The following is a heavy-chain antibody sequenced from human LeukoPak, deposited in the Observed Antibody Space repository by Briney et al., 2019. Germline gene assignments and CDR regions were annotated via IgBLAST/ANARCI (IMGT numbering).Heavy chain of an antibody. Sequence: SETLSLTCTVSGGSISSSNYYGGWIRQPPGKGLEWIGSIYYSGSTSYNPSLKSRVTIYIDTSKNQFSLKLSSVTAADTAVYYCATSKYNYGGYLDYWGQGTLVTV. CDR3: ATSKYNYGGYLDY. V-gene: IGHV4-39*01. J-gene: IGHJ4*02. D-gene: IGHD5-18*01. CDR1: GGSISSSNYY. CDR2: IYYSGST.